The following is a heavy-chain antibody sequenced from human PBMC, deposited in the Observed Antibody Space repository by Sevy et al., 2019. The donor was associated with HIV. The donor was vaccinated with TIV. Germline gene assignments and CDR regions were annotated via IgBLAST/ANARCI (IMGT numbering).Heavy chain of an antibody. CDR2: FSFGCGRI. D-gene: IGHD2-8*01. V-gene: IGHV3-23*01. J-gene: IGHJ4*02. Sequence: GGSLRLSCAASGFTFAKYSMSWVRQAPGKGLEWVSTFSFGCGRINYADSVKGRFTISRVDSKNTLFLQMNSLRAEDTATYFCAREGCTQPHDYWGQGTLVTVS. CDR3: AREGCTQPHDY. CDR1: GFTFAKYS.